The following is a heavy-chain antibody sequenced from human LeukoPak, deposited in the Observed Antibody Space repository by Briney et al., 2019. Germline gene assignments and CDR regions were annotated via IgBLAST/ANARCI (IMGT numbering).Heavy chain of an antibody. D-gene: IGHD6-19*01. V-gene: IGHV3-23*01. J-gene: IGHJ4*02. CDR2: ISASGGST. CDR1: EFTYSSYA. CDR3: AKDWAVSDIMEPY. Sequence: GGSLRLSCAASEFTYSSYAMSWVRQTPGKGLGWVSAISASGGSTYYADSVKGRFTISRDNSKNTLYLQMNSLRAEDTAVYYCAKDWAVSDIMEPYWGQGTLVIVSS.